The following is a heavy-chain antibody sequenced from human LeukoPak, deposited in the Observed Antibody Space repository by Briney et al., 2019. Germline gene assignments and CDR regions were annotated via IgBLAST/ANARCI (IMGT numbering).Heavy chain of an antibody. Sequence: GGSLRLSCAASGFTFSTYGRPWVRQAPGKGLEWVAIIWYDGSNTYYADSVKGRFTISRDNSKNTLYLEMSSLRAEDTAVYYCAPDHGGFWGQGTLVTVSS. D-gene: IGHD3-16*01. CDR2: IWYDGSNT. V-gene: IGHV3-33*01. CDR1: GFTFSTYG. CDR3: APDHGGF. J-gene: IGHJ4*02.